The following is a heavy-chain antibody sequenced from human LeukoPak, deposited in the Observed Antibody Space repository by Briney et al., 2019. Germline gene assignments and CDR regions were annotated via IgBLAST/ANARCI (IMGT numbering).Heavy chain of an antibody. J-gene: IGHJ4*02. Sequence: PSETLSLTCAVYGGSFSGYYWSWIRQPPGKGLEWIGEINHSGSTNYNPSLKSRVTISVDTSKNQFSLKLSSVTAADTAVYYCAREYSGSSTDRFDYWGQGTLVTVSS. CDR3: AREYSGSSTDRFDY. CDR2: INHSGST. V-gene: IGHV4-34*01. D-gene: IGHD6-6*01. CDR1: GGSFSGYY.